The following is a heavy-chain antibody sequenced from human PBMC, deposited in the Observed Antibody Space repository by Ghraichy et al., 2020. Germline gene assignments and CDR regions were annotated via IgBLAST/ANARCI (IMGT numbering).Heavy chain of an antibody. CDR3: ARASRVVRFYYYDGMDV. CDR2: ISTSIRSI. V-gene: IGHV3-48*02. J-gene: IGHJ6*02. D-gene: IGHD4-23*01. Sequence: GGSLRLSCVGSGFTLSDYNMNWVRHSPGKGLEWVAYISTSIRSIFYADSVKGRFTISRDNAQNSLSLQMNSLRDEDTAVYYCARASRVVRFYYYDGMDVWGQGTTVTVSS. CDR1: GFTLSDYN.